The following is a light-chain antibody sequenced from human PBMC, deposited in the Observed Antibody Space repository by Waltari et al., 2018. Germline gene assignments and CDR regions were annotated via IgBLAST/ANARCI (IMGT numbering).Light chain of an antibody. CDR1: NIGSKS. V-gene: IGLV3-21*04. J-gene: IGLJ1*01. Sequence: SYVLTQPPSVSVAPGKTARITCGGNNIGSKSVHWYQQKPGQAPVLVIYDDSDRPSGSPERFSGSHSGNTATLTISRVEAGDEADYYCQVWDSSSDHLYVFGTGTKVTVL. CDR2: DDS. CDR3: QVWDSSSDHLYV.